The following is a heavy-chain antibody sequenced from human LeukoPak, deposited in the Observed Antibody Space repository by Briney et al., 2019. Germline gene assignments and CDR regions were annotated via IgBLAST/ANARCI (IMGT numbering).Heavy chain of an antibody. CDR2: INPNSGDT. CDR1: GYTFSDYY. V-gene: IGHV1-2*02. CDR3: ARVVDHDYGDYYLDY. Sequence: GASVKVSCKTSGYTFSDYYIHWIRQAPGQGLEWVGWINPNSGDTDYAQKFQGRVTVTRDTSISTAYMELGRLRSDDTAVYYCARVVDHDYGDYYLDYWGQGTLVTVSS. D-gene: IGHD4-17*01. J-gene: IGHJ4*02.